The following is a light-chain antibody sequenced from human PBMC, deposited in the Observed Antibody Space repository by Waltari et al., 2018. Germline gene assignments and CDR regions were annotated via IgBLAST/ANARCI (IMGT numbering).Light chain of an antibody. CDR1: DIGRTN. CDR3: QVWDPNSDHLVV. Sequence: SYVLTQAPSVSVAPGQTATITCGGNDIGRTNVHWYQQKPGKAPIVVIYYDSDRPSGIPERFSGSNSENTANLTISRVEAGDEADYFCQVWDPNSDHLVVFGGGTKLTVL. CDR2: YDS. V-gene: IGLV3-21*04. J-gene: IGLJ2*01.